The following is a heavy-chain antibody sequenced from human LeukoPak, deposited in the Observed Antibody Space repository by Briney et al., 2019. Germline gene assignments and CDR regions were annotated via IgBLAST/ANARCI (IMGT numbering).Heavy chain of an antibody. CDR3: ARALTTRYDILTRYLDY. V-gene: IGHV3-11*04. Sequence: GGSLRLSCAASGFTFSGYYMSWIRQPPGKGLEWVSYISSSGSTIYYADSVKGRFTISRDNAKNSLYLQMNSLRAEDTAVYYCARALTTRYDILTRYLDYWGQGTLVSVSS. CDR2: ISSSGSTI. J-gene: IGHJ4*02. CDR1: GFTFSGYY. D-gene: IGHD3-9*01.